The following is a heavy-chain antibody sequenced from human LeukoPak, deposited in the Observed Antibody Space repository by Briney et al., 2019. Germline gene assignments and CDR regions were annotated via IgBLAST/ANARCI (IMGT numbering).Heavy chain of an antibody. J-gene: IGHJ3*02. CDR3: ARVSRESDAFDI. Sequence: SETLSLTCTVSGGSISSGGYYWSWIRQPAGKGLEWIGRIYTSGSTNYNPSLKSRVTISVDTSKNQFSLKLSSVTAADTAVYYCARVSRESDAFDIWGQGTMVTVSS. CDR2: IYTSGST. D-gene: IGHD5-24*01. CDR1: GGSISSGGYY. V-gene: IGHV4-61*02.